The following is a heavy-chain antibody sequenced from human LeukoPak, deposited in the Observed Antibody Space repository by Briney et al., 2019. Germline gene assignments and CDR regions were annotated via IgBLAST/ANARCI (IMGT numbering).Heavy chain of an antibody. V-gene: IGHV4-39*01. Sequence: SETLSLTCTVSGGSISSSSYYWGWIRQPPGKGLEWFGSIYYSGSTYYNPSLKSRVTISVDTSKNQFSLKLSSVTAADTAVYYCARQARDLAAAGSADYWGKGTLVTVSS. CDR2: IYYSGST. D-gene: IGHD6-13*01. CDR1: GGSISSSSYY. J-gene: IGHJ4*02. CDR3: ARQARDLAAAGSADY.